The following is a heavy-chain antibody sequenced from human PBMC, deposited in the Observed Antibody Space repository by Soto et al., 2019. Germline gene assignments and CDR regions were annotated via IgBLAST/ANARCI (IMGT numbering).Heavy chain of an antibody. J-gene: IGHJ4*01. Sequence: SETLSLTCTVSGGSIRSYYWSWIRQPPGKGLEWIGYIYYSGSTNYNPSLKSRVTISVDTSKNQFSQKLSSVTAADTAVYYRARRLIRGVIDYWGHGTLVTVSS. CDR1: GGSIRSYY. CDR2: IYYSGST. D-gene: IGHD3-10*01. CDR3: ARRLIRGVIDY. V-gene: IGHV4-59*08.